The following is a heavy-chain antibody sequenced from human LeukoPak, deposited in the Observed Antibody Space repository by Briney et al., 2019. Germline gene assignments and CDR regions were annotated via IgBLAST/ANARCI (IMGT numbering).Heavy chain of an antibody. J-gene: IGHJ4*02. CDR2: ISLSGTI. Sequence: PSETLSLTCTVSGGTFSNYFWRWIRQPPGKGLEWIGEISLSGTIKYNTSLKSRVTISVDTSKNQFSLKLSTVTAADTAVYYCALSTTTVTTRTLDYWGQGALVIVSS. CDR3: ALSTTTVTTRTLDY. V-gene: IGHV4-34*08. CDR1: GGTFSNYF. D-gene: IGHD4-11*01.